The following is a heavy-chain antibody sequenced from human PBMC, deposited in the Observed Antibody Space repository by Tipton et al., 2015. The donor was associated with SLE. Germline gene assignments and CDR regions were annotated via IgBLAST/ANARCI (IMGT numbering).Heavy chain of an antibody. CDR2: IYTSGRT. V-gene: IGHV4-61*02. CDR1: GGSISSGSYY. Sequence: TLSLTCTVSGGSISSGSYYWNWIRQPAGKGLEWIGRIYTSGRTNYNPSLKSRVSISVDTSKNHFSLNLSSVIAADTAVYYCARKGWFFDLWGRGTLVTVSS. J-gene: IGHJ2*01. CDR3: ARKGWFFDL.